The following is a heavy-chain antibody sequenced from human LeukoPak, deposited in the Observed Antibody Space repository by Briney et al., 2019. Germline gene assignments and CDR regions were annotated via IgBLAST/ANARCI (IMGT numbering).Heavy chain of an antibody. Sequence: GGSLRLSCAASGFTFSSYAMHWVRQAPGKGLEWVAVISYDGSNKYYADSVKGRFTISRDNSKNTLYLQMNSLRAEDTAVYYCARAPRGWYEYDYWGQGTLVTVSS. CDR3: ARAPRGWYEYDY. J-gene: IGHJ4*02. CDR2: ISYDGSNK. V-gene: IGHV3-30*04. CDR1: GFTFSSYA. D-gene: IGHD6-19*01.